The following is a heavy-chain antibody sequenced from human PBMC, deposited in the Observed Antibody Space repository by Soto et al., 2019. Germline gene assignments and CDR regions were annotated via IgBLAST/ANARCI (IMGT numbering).Heavy chain of an antibody. CDR3: ARRRGESYYGLDY. Sequence: QVQLLQSGAEVKKPGASVKLSCKASGYNFNNYEINWVRQAPAQGLEWMGWMKGYSGNPLYAQNFQGRRTRTRDTSTNTAYLELTSLAYEDTAIYFCARRRGESYYGLDYWGQGTLVTVSS. CDR1: GYNFNNYE. D-gene: IGHD1-26*01. V-gene: IGHV1-8*01. J-gene: IGHJ4*02. CDR2: MKGYSGNP.